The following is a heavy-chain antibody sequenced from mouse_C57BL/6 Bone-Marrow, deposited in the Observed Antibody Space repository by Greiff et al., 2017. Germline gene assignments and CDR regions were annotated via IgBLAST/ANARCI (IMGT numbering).Heavy chain of an antibody. D-gene: IGHD2-12*01. J-gene: IGHJ2*01. CDR1: GFNITTYS. Sequence: QVQLQQSGAELVKPGASVKLSCKASGFNITTYSIQWMKQNHGQSLEWIGNFDPDNDDTKYDEKFKGKATLTAEKSSSTVYLELSRLTSDDSAVYYCARSDNYGGYYFDYWGQGTTLTVSS. CDR2: FDPDNDDT. V-gene: IGHV1-47*01. CDR3: ARSDNYGGYYFDY.